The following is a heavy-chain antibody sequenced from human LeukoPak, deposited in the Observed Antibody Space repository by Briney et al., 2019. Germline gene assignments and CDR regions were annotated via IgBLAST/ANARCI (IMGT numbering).Heavy chain of an antibody. D-gene: IGHD2-2*01. V-gene: IGHV1-18*01. Sequence: GAAVTVSCTASGYAFTSYGISWVRQAPGQGLEWMGWISAYNGNTNYSQKLQGRVTMTTDTSTSTAYMELRSLRSDDTTVYYCARDNIAWSVGPAANHKTWFDPWGQGTLVTVSS. CDR1: GYAFTSYG. CDR3: ARDNIAWSVGPAANHKTWFDP. J-gene: IGHJ5*02. CDR2: ISAYNGNT.